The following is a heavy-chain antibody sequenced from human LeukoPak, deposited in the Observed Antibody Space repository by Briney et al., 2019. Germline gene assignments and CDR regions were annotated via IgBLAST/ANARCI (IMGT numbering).Heavy chain of an antibody. V-gene: IGHV3-21*01. Sequence: PGGSLRLSCAASGFTFSSYSMNWVRQAPGKGPEWVSSISTSSSYIYYVDSVKGRFTISRDNAKNSLYLQMNSLRAEDTAVYYCAPEMPVDRWYYYDSSGYYSDYWGQGTLVTVSS. D-gene: IGHD3-22*01. CDR2: ISTSSSYI. CDR3: APEMPVDRWYYYDSSGYYSDY. CDR1: GFTFSSYS. J-gene: IGHJ4*02.